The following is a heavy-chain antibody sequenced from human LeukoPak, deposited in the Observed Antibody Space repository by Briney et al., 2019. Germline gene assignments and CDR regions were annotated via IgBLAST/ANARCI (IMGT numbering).Heavy chain of an antibody. Sequence: PGGSLRLSCAASGFTFSSYGMRWVRQAPGKGLEWVAVIFDDGSSEYYADSVKGRFTISRDNSKNTLYVQMNSLRAEDTAVYYCARAHGDCSSTSCYMDFDFWGQATLVTVSS. D-gene: IGHD2-2*02. V-gene: IGHV3-33*01. CDR1: GFTFSSYG. CDR3: ARAHGDCSSTSCYMDFDF. CDR2: IFDDGSSE. J-gene: IGHJ4*02.